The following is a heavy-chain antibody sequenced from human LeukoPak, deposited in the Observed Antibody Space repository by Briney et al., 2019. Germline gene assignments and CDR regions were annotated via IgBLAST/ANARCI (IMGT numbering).Heavy chain of an antibody. D-gene: IGHD5-18*01. CDR1: GGSISSSSYY. CDR3: ASDKQLWGWFDP. V-gene: IGHV4-39*07. CDR2: IYYSGST. J-gene: IGHJ5*02. Sequence: PSETLSLTCTVSGGSISSSSYYWGWIRQPPGKGLEWIGSIYYSGSTYYNPSLKSRVTISLDTSKNQFSLKLSSVTAADTAVYYCASDKQLWGWFDPWGQGTLVTVSS.